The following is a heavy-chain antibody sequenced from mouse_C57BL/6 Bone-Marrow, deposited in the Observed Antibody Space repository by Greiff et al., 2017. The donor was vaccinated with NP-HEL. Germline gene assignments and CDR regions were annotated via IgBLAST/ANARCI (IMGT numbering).Heavy chain of an antibody. CDR2: IDPEDGDT. CDR3: TNLDYGSSYRYCDV. D-gene: IGHD1-1*01. J-gene: IGHJ1*03. CDR1: GFNITDYY. V-gene: IGHV14-1*01. Sequence: VQLQQSGAELVRPGASVQLSCTASGFNITDYYMHWVKQRPDQGLEWIGWIDPEDGDTEYAPKFQGKATLTADKSSNTAYRHLSSQTSEDTSVYYETNLDYGSSYRYCDVWGTGTTVTVSS.